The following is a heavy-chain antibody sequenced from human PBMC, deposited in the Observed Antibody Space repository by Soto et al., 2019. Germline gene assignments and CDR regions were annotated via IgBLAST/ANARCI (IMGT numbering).Heavy chain of an antibody. CDR3: ARDYGDYYYCYYMDV. D-gene: IGHD4-17*01. J-gene: IGHJ6*03. CDR2: IIPILGIA. CDR1: GGTFSSYT. V-gene: IGHV1-69*04. Sequence: GASVKVSCKASGGTFSSYTISWVRQAPGQGLEWMGRIIPILGIANYAQKFQGRVTITADKSTSTAYMELSSLRSEDTAVYYCARDYGDYYYCYYMDVWGKGTTVTVSS.